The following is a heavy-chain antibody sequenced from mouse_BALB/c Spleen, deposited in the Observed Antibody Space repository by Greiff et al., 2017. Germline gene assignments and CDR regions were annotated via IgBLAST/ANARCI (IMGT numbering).Heavy chain of an antibody. J-gene: IGHJ1*01. CDR3: ARGDGGWWYFDV. V-gene: IGHV1-82*01. CDR1: GYAFSSSW. CDR2: IYPGDGDT. Sequence: QVQLQQSGPELVKPGASVKISCKASGYAFSSSWMNWVKQRPGQGLEWIGRIYPGDGDTNYNGKFKGKATLTADKSSSTAYMQLSSLTSVDSAVYFCARGDGGWWYFDVWGAGTTVTVSA. D-gene: IGHD3-2*02.